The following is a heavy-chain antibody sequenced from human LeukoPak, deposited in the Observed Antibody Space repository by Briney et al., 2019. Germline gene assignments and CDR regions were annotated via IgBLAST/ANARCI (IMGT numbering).Heavy chain of an antibody. CDR2: ISAYNGNT. CDR1: GGTFSSYA. V-gene: IGHV1-18*01. Sequence: ASVKVSCKASGGTFSSYAISWVRQAPGQGLEWMGWISAYNGNTNYAQKLQGRVTMTTDTSTSTAYMELRSLRSDDTAVYYCASLYCSGGSCYPPTDYWGQGTLVTVSS. CDR3: ASLYCSGGSCYPPTDY. D-gene: IGHD2-15*01. J-gene: IGHJ4*02.